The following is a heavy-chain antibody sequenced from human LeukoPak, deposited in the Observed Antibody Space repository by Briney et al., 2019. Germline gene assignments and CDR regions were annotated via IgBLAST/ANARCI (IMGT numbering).Heavy chain of an antibody. J-gene: IGHJ4*02. D-gene: IGHD5-12*01. CDR2: ISSSSSTI. Sequence: GGSLRLSCAASGFTFSSYSMNWVRQAPGKGLEWVSYISSSSSTIYYADSVKGRFTISRDNAKNSLYLQMNSLRAEDTAVYYCARTLRGYSGYDGYDYWGQGTLVTVSS. V-gene: IGHV3-48*01. CDR1: GFTFSSYS. CDR3: ARTLRGYSGYDGYDY.